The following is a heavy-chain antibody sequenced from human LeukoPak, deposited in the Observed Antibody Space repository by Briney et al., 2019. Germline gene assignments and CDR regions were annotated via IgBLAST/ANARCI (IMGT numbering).Heavy chain of an antibody. V-gene: IGHV3-73*01. CDR1: GFPFSGSA. D-gene: IGHD1-26*01. Sequence: GGSLKLSCAASGFPFSGSAMHWVRQASGKGLEWVGHIRSKANSFATVYAASVKGRFTISRDDSKNTAYLQMNSLKTEDTAVYYCTRQEIVGAAYSGQGTPVTVSS. CDR2: IRSKANSFAT. J-gene: IGHJ4*02. CDR3: TRQEIVGAAY.